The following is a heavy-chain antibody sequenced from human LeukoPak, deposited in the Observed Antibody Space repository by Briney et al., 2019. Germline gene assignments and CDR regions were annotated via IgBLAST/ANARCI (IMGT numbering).Heavy chain of an antibody. Sequence: GGSLRLSCAASGFTVSSNYMSWVRQAPGKGLEWVANIRQDGSKIYYVDSVKGRFTISRDNAKNSLYLQMNSLRAEDTAVYYCARDTTVTSMRVYWGQGTLVTVSS. D-gene: IGHD4-17*01. CDR1: GFTVSSNY. J-gene: IGHJ4*02. V-gene: IGHV3-7*01. CDR3: ARDTTVTSMRVY. CDR2: IRQDGSKI.